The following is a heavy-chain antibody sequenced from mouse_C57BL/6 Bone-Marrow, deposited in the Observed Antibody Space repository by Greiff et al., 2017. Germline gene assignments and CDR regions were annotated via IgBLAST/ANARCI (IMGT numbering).Heavy chain of an antibody. CDR2: INPYNGGT. D-gene: IGHD1-1*01. CDR1: GYTFTDYY. J-gene: IGHJ4*01. V-gene: IGHV1-19*01. CDR3: ARRGEFHYYGSRDYYAMDY. Sequence: VQLQQSGPVLVKPGASVKMSCKASGYTFTDYYMNWVKQSHGKSLEWIGVINPYNGGTSYNQKFKGKATLTVDKSSSTAYMELNSLTSEDSAVYYCARRGEFHYYGSRDYYAMDYWGQGTSVTVSS.